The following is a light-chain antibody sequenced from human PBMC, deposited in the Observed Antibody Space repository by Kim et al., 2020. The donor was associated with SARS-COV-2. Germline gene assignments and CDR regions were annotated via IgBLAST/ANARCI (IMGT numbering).Light chain of an antibody. CDR2: DVS. J-gene: IGLJ1*01. CDR1: SSDVGGYNY. Sequence: GQPITISCTGTSSDVGGYNYVSWYQQHPGKAPKLMIYDVSKRPSGVSNRFSGSKSGDTASLTISGLQAEDEADYFCSSYTSSITYVFGTGTKVTVL. CDR3: SSYTSSITYV. V-gene: IGLV2-14*04.